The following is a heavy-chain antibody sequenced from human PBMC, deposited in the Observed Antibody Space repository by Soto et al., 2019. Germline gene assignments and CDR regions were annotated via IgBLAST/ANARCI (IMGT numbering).Heavy chain of an antibody. CDR1: GGSFSGYY. V-gene: IGHV4-34*01. Sequence: SETLSLTCAVYGGSFSGYYWTWIRQPPGTGLEWIGEINHSGSTNYNPSLKSRVTISVDTSKNQFSLKLTSVTAADTAVYYCASPSHSLGGQIDYWGQGTLVTVSS. J-gene: IGHJ4*02. CDR2: INHSGST. D-gene: IGHD7-27*01. CDR3: ASPSHSLGGQIDY.